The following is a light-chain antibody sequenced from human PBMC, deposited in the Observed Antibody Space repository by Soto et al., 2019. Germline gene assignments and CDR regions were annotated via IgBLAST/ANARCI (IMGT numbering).Light chain of an antibody. Sequence: SALTRAASVSGSPGDSITFSCTGTSSDVGGYNYVSWYQQHPGKAPKLMIYDVTNRPSGVSDRFSGSKSGNTASLTISGLQAEDEADYYCCSYTSSSTYVFGTGTKVTVL. CDR3: CSYTSSSTYV. CDR2: DVT. CDR1: SSDVGGYNY. J-gene: IGLJ1*01. V-gene: IGLV2-14*03.